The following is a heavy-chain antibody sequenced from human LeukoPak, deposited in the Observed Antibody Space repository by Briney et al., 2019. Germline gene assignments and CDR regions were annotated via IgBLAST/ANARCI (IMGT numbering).Heavy chain of an antibody. D-gene: IGHD1-26*01. V-gene: IGHV4-39*07. J-gene: IGHJ4*02. CDR2: IYYSGST. CDR3: ARLAVGAIDD. CDR1: GGSISGSSYF. Sequence: SETLSLTCTVSGGSISGSSYFWGWLRQPPGKGLEWIGSIYYSGSTYYNPSLKSRVTISVDTSKNQFSLKLSSVTAADTAVYYCARLAVGAIDDWGQGTLVTVSS.